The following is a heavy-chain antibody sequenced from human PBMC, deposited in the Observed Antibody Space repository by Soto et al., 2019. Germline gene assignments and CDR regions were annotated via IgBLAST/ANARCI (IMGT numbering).Heavy chain of an antibody. CDR2: ISYDGSNK. J-gene: IGHJ2*01. Sequence: GGSLRLSCAAAGFTFSSYGMHCVRQAPGKGLEWVAVISYDGSNKYYADSVKGPFTISRDNSKNTLYLQMNRLRAEDTAVYYCAKQRSIFRRKNLGNWYFDLWPRGALVTVSS. CDR3: AKQRSIFRRKNLGNWYFDL. V-gene: IGHV3-30*18. CDR1: GFTFSSYG. D-gene: IGHD2-2*01.